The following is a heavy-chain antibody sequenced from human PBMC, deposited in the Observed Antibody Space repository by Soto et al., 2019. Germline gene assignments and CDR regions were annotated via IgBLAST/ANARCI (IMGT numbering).Heavy chain of an antibody. D-gene: IGHD1-26*01. CDR3: AVRKTGSYFDY. J-gene: IGHJ4*02. V-gene: IGHV3-23*01. CDR1: GFTFSSYA. CDR2: ISSSGGST. Sequence: GGSLRLSCAASGFTFSSYAMSWVRQAPGKGLEWVSAISSSGGSTYYADSVQGRFTISRDNSKNTLSLQMNSLRAEDTALYYCAVRKTGSYFDYWGQGTLATVSS.